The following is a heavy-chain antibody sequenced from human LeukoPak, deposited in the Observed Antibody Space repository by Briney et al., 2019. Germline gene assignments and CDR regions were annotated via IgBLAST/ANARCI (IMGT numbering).Heavy chain of an antibody. CDR1: GGSFSGYY. Sequence: SETLSLTCAVSGGSFSGYYWSWIRQPPGKGLEWIGEINHSGSTNYNPSLKSRVTISVDTSKNQFSLKLSSVTAADTAVYYCARGYYDSSGYYPFGYWGQGTLVTVSS. CDR2: INHSGST. CDR3: ARGYYDSSGYYPFGY. D-gene: IGHD3-22*01. V-gene: IGHV4-34*01. J-gene: IGHJ4*02.